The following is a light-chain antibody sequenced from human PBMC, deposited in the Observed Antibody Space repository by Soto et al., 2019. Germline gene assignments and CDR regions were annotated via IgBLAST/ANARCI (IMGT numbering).Light chain of an antibody. CDR2: DAS. CDR3: QQRSNWPPWT. CDR1: QSVSSY. V-gene: IGKV3-11*01. J-gene: IGKJ1*01. Sequence: EIVLTQSPATLSLSPGERATLSCRASQSVSSYLAWYQQKPGQAPRLLIYDASNRATGIPARFSGSGSGTDLTLTIPSLEPEDFAVYYCQQRSNWPPWTFGQGTKVEIK.